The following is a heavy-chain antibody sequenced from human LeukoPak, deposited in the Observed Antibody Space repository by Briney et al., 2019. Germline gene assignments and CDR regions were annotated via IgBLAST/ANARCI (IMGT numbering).Heavy chain of an antibody. J-gene: IGHJ5*02. Sequence: PGGSLRLSCAGSGFTFSSYWMSWVRQAPGKGLEWVANIKQDGSEKYYVDSVKGRFTISRDNAKNSLYLQMNSLRAEDTAVYYCARSKTRGPWWFDPWGQGTLVTVSS. CDR2: IKQDGSEK. CDR1: GFTFSSYW. V-gene: IGHV3-7*01. CDR3: ARSKTRGPWWFDP. D-gene: IGHD3-10*01.